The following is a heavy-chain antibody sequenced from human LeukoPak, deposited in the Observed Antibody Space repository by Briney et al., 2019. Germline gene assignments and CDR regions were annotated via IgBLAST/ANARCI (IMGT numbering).Heavy chain of an antibody. V-gene: IGHV3-30-3*01. CDR3: ARNQAYCGGDCYFDY. Sequence: GGSLRLSCAASGFTFSSYAMHWVRQAPGKGLEWVAVISYDGSNKYYADSVKGRFTISRDNSKNTLYLQMNSLRAEDTAVYYCARNQAYCGGDCYFDYWGQGTLVTVSS. CDR1: GFTFSSYA. CDR2: ISYDGSNK. D-gene: IGHD2-21*02. J-gene: IGHJ4*02.